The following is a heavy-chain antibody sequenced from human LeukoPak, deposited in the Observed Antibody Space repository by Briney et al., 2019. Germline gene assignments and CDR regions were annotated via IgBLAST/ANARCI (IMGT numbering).Heavy chain of an antibody. J-gene: IGHJ4*02. Sequence: PSETLSLTCTVSGGSVRSGSYYWSWIRQPPGKGLEWIGYMYYSGSTNHNPSLKSRVTISVDTSKNQFSLRLSSVTAADTAVYYCAGASSSFYYFDYWGQGTLVTVSS. D-gene: IGHD6-13*01. CDR1: GGSVRSGSYY. CDR3: AGASSSFYYFDY. V-gene: IGHV4-61*01. CDR2: MYYSGST.